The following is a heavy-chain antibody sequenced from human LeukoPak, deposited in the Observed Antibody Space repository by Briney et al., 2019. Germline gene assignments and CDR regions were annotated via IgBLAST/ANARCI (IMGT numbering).Heavy chain of an antibody. J-gene: IGHJ6*03. CDR2: IYYTGTT. D-gene: IGHD4-11*01. Sequence: SETLSLTCTVSGGSITTCYWSWIRQPPGKRLEWMGYIYYTGTTNYNPSFKSRVTISVDTSKNQFSLRVNSVTDADTAVYYCARLHYSKDGISRPSMDVWGRGTTVIVSS. V-gene: IGHV4-59*08. CDR1: GGSITTCY. CDR3: ARLHYSKDGISRPSMDV.